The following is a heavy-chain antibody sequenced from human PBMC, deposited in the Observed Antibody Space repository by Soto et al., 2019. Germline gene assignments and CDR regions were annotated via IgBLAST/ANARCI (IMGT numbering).Heavy chain of an antibody. CDR1: GYTFRSYA. J-gene: IGHJ5*01. Sequence: QVQLEQSGAEVKEPGASVKVSCKASGYTFRSYAVHWVRQAPGQRLEWMGWINAANDNTKYSQRFQGRVTLTRDTSASTVYMELNSLRSEDTAVYYWTNDNHGLGDSWGQGTLVTVSS. CDR2: INAANDNT. D-gene: IGHD3-9*01. V-gene: IGHV1-3*01. CDR3: TNDNHGLGDS.